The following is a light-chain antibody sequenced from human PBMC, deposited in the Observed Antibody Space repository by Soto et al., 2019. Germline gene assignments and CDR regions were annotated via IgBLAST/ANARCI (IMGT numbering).Light chain of an antibody. Sequence: DIQMTQSPSSLSASVGDRVTITCQASQDVSNSLNWYQHNPGKAPKLLIIDASTLETGVPSRFSGGGSGTAFTLTISRLQPEDLGTYYCQQYDYLPYTFGQGTKVEIK. CDR3: QQYDYLPYT. CDR2: DAS. V-gene: IGKV1-33*01. CDR1: QDVSNS. J-gene: IGKJ2*01.